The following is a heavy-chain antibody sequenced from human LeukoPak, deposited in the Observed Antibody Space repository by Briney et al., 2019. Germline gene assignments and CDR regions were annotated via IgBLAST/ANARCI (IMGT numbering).Heavy chain of an antibody. CDR3: AKFLPTHIVVANYYFDY. D-gene: IGHD2-21*01. V-gene: IGHV3-23*01. CDR1: GFTFSSYA. CDR2: INGSGGST. J-gene: IGHJ4*02. Sequence: GGSLRLSCAASGFTFSSYAMNWVRQAPGKGLEWVSAINGSGGSTYYADSVKGRFTISRDNSKNTLYLQMNSLRAEDTAVYYCAKFLPTHIVVANYYFDYWGQGTLVTVSS.